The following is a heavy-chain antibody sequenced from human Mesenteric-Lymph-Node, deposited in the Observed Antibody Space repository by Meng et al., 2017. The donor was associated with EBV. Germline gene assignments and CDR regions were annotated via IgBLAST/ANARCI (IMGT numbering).Heavy chain of an antibody. CDR3: ARDTSGGYNWFDP. J-gene: IGHJ5*02. CDR2: IYHSGTT. V-gene: IGHV4-30-2*02. D-gene: IGHD3-10*01. Sequence: QLQESGSGLLKPSQTLSLTCADSRCPICNDGYSWSWIRQPPGKGLEWIGYIYHSGTTYSNPSLKSRVTISVDTSKNQFSLRLNSLTAADTAVYYCARDTSGGYNWFDPWGQGTLVTVSS. CDR1: RCPICNDGYS.